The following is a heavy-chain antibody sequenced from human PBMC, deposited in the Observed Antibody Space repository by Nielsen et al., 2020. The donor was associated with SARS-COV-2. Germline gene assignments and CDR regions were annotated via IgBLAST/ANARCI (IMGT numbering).Heavy chain of an antibody. CDR2: MNPNSGNT. CDR1: GYTFTSYD. Sequence: ASVKVSCKASGYTFTSYDINWVRQATGQGLEWMGWMNPNSGNTGYAQKFQGRVTITADESTSTAYMELSSLRSEDTAVYYCARDGTTTPFDYWGQGTLVTVSS. CDR3: ARDGTTTPFDY. J-gene: IGHJ4*02. D-gene: IGHD1-7*01. V-gene: IGHV1-8*01.